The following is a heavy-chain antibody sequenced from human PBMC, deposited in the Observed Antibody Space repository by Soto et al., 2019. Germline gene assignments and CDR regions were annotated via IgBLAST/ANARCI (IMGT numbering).Heavy chain of an antibody. CDR3: TYYCAALGVYELLTGLNWFDP. D-gene: IGHD4-17*01. V-gene: IGHV1-69*13. Sequence: SVKGSCKASGGTFSSYAISWVRQAPGQGLEWMGGIIPIFGTANYAQKFQGRVTITADESTSTSRNRFSLTLTSVTAADTATYYCAALGVYELLTGLNWFDPWGQGTQVTVSS. CDR1: GGTFSSYA. CDR2: IIPIFGTA. J-gene: IGHJ5*02.